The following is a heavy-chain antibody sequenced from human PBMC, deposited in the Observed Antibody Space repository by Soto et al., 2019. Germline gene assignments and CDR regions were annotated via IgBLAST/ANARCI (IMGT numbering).Heavy chain of an antibody. CDR3: ARDRYSSSWYEQYYFDY. J-gene: IGHJ4*02. D-gene: IGHD6-13*01. Sequence: EVQLVESGGGLVKPGGSLRLSCAASGFTFNSYSMNWVRQAPGKGLEWVSSISSSSSYIYYADSVKGRFTISRDNAKNPQYLKMNRLRAEATAVYYCARDRYSSSWYEQYYFDYWGQGTLVTVSS. CDR1: GFTFNSYS. CDR2: ISSSSSYI. V-gene: IGHV3-21*06.